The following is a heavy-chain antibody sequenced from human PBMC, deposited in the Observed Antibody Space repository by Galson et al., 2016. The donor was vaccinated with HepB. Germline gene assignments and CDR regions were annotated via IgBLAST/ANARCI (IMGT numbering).Heavy chain of an antibody. D-gene: IGHD5-24*01. J-gene: IGHJ4*02. CDR1: GYTFTKYG. CDR2: ISGYNGNT. CDR3: AREPRGEMADY. Sequence: SVKVSCKASGYTFTKYGISWVRQAPGQGLEWMGWISGYNGNTHYARKFQGRVTMTTDTSTSTAYMGLGSLRSDDTAVYYCAREPRGEMADYWGQGTLVTVSS. V-gene: IGHV1-18*01.